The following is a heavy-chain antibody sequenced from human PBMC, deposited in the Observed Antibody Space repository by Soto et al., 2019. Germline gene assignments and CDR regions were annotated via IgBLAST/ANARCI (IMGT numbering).Heavy chain of an antibody. CDR1: GFTFSSYA. J-gene: IGHJ4*02. CDR3: AQEDRLGEFFDY. V-gene: IGHV3-23*01. Sequence: EVQLLESGGGLVQPGGSLRLSCAASGFTFSSYAMSWVRQAPGKGLEWVSTISVSGCSTYYPDSVQGRFTISRDNSTTTLYLQMNSLRAEDTAVYYCAQEDRLGEFFDYWGQGTLVTVSS. D-gene: IGHD3-16*01. CDR2: ISVSGCST.